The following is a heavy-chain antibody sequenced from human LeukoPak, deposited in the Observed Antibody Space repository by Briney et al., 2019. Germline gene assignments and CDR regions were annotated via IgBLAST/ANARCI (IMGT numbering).Heavy chain of an antibody. Sequence: ASVKVSCKASGYTFTGYYMHWVRQAPGQGLEWMGWINPNSGGTNYAQKFQGRVTMTRDTSISTAYMELSRLRSDDTAVYYCASSSTSSFNWFDPWGQGTLDTVSS. CDR1: GYTFTGYY. CDR2: INPNSGGT. J-gene: IGHJ5*02. CDR3: ASSSTSSFNWFDP. D-gene: IGHD2-2*01. V-gene: IGHV1-2*02.